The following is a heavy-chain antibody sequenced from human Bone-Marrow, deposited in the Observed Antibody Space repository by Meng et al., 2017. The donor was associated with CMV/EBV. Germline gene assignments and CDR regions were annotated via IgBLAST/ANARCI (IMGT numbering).Heavy chain of an antibody. V-gene: IGHV4-34*01. CDR2: INHSGST. J-gene: IGHJ6*01. CDR3: ARGHSIVVVTAAMGPRGAYYYYGMDV. CDR1: GGSFSVYY. Sequence: SETLSLTCAVYGGSFSVYYWSWIRQPPGKGLEWFGEINHSGSTNYNPSLKSRVTISVDTSKNQFSLKLSSVTAADTAVYYRARGHSIVVVTAAMGPRGAYYYYGMDVWGQGTTVTVSS. D-gene: IGHD2-2*01.